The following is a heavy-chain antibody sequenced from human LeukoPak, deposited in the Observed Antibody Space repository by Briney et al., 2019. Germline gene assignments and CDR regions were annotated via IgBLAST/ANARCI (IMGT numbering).Heavy chain of an antibody. Sequence: ASVKVSCKASGYTFTSYYMHWVRQAPGQGLEWMGIINPSGGSTSYAQKFQGRVTMTRDTSISTAYMELSRLRSDDTAVYYCARGAVRIADDDFDYWGQGTLVTVSS. V-gene: IGHV1-46*01. CDR2: INPSGGST. CDR1: GYTFTSYY. CDR3: ARGAVRIADDDFDY. J-gene: IGHJ4*02. D-gene: IGHD6-13*01.